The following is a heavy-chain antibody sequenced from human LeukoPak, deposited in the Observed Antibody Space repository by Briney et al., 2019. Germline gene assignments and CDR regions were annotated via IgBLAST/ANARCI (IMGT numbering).Heavy chain of an antibody. V-gene: IGHV4-34*01. J-gene: IGHJ6*03. CDR2: IYHSGST. CDR3: ARVREYYYDSSGYYWGGYYYYYMDV. Sequence: PSETLSLTCAVYGGSFSGYYWSWIRQPPGKGLEWIGSIYHSGSTYYNPSLKSRVTISVDTSKNQFSLKLSSVTAADTAVYYCARVREYYYDSSGYYWGGYYYYYMDVWGKGTTVTVSS. CDR1: GGSFSGYY. D-gene: IGHD3-22*01.